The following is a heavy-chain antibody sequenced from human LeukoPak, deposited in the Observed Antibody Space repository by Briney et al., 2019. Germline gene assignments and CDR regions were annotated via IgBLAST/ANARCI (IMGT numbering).Heavy chain of an antibody. V-gene: IGHV1-18*01. Sequence: ASVKVSCKASGYTFNKYGISWVRQAPGQGLEWMGWISAYNGNTNYAQKLQGRVTMTTDTSTSTAYMELRSLRSDDTAVYYCARGYSQTYYFDYWGQGTLVTVSS. CDR3: ARGYSQTYYFDY. D-gene: IGHD5-18*01. CDR1: GYTFNKYG. J-gene: IGHJ4*02. CDR2: ISAYNGNT.